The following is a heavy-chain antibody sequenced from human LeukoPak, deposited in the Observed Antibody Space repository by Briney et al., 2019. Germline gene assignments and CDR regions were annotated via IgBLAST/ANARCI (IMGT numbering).Heavy chain of an antibody. V-gene: IGHV3-23*01. Sequence: GGSLRLSCAASGFTFSSYAMSWVRQAPGKGLEWVSTISGSGGSTYYADSVKGRFTISRDNSKNTLYLQMNSLRAEDTAVYYCAKDGHGSSWGYYFDYWGQGTLVTVSS. CDR3: AKDGHGSSWGYYFDY. CDR2: ISGSGGST. CDR1: GFTFSSYA. J-gene: IGHJ4*02. D-gene: IGHD6-13*01.